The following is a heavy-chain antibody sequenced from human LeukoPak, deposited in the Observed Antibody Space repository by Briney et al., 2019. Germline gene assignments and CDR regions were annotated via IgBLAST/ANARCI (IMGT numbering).Heavy chain of an antibody. Sequence: SETLSLTCAVYGGSFSGYYWSWIRQPPGKGLEWIGEINHSGSTNYNPSLKSRVTISVDTSKNQFSLKLSSVTAADTAVYYCARASSRDSSGYYPFGQGTLVTVSS. J-gene: IGHJ5*02. CDR2: INHSGST. D-gene: IGHD3-22*01. V-gene: IGHV4-34*01. CDR1: GGSFSGYY. CDR3: ARASSRDSSGYYP.